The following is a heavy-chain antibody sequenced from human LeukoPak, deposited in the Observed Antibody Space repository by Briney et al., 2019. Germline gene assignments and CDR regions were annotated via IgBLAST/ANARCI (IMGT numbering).Heavy chain of an antibody. J-gene: IGHJ6*02. CDR2: INPSGGST. CDR3: ARDRVVRYYYDSSGYYAYYYYGMDV. D-gene: IGHD3-22*01. V-gene: IGHV1-46*01. Sequence: ASVTVSCKASGYTFTSYYMHWVRQAPGQGLEWMGIINPSGGSTSYAQKFQGRVTMTRDTSTSTVYMELSSLRSEDTAVYYCARDRVVRYYYDSSGYYAYYYYGMDVWGQGTTVTVSS. CDR1: GYTFTSYY.